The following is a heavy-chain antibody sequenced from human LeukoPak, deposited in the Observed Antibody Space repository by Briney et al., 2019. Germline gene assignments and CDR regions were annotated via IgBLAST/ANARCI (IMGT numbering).Heavy chain of an antibody. Sequence: GSLRLSCAASGFTFSSYSINWVRQAPGKGLVWVSRINSDGSSTSYADSVKGRFTISRDNARNTLYLQMNSLRAEDTAVYYCARGRGYSYGGRFDYWGQGTLVTVSS. V-gene: IGHV3-74*01. D-gene: IGHD5-18*01. CDR2: INSDGSST. J-gene: IGHJ4*02. CDR3: ARGRGYSYGGRFDY. CDR1: GFTFSSYS.